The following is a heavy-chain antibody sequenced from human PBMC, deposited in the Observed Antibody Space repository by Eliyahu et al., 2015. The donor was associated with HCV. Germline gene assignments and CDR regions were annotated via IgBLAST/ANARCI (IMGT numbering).Heavy chain of an antibody. Sequence: EVQLLESGGGLVQPGGSLXLSCAASGFTFSSYAMSWVRQAPGKGLEWVSAISGSGGSTYYADSVKGRFTISRDNSKNTLYLQMNSLRAEDTAVYYCAKEASFGYDSSGDASDIWGQGTMVTVSS. CDR3: AKEASFGYDSSGDASDI. CDR2: ISGSGGST. D-gene: IGHD3-22*01. CDR1: GFTFSSYA. J-gene: IGHJ3*02. V-gene: IGHV3-23*01.